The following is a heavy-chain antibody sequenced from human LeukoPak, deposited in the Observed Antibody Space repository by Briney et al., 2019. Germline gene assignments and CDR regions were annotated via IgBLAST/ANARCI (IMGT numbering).Heavy chain of an antibody. CDR1: GFTFSSYS. CDR2: ISSSSSYI. D-gene: IGHD6-6*01. J-gene: IGHJ4*02. CDR3: ASRGLSSSSYGLVY. Sequence: GGSLRLSCAASGFTFSSYSMNWVRQAPGKGLEWVSSISSSSSYIYYVDSVKGRFTISRDNAKNSLYLQMNSLRAEDTAVYYCASRGLSSSSYGLVYWGQGTLVTVSS. V-gene: IGHV3-21*01.